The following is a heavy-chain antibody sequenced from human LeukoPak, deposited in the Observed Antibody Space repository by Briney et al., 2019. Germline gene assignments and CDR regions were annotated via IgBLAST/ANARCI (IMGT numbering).Heavy chain of an antibody. CDR2: TWYDGSNK. V-gene: IGHV3-33*01. D-gene: IGHD2-21*02. J-gene: IGHJ4*02. CDR1: GFTFSSNG. Sequence: GRSLRLYCAASGFTFSSNGMHWVRQAPGKGLEGVAVTWYDGSNKYYADSVKGRFAISRDNSKNTLYLQMNSLRAEDTAVYYCARANRYGDYYFDYWGQGTLVTVSS. CDR3: ARANRYGDYYFDY.